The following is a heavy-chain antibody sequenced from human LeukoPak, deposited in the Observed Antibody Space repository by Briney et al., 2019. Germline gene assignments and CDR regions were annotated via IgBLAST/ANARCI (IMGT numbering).Heavy chain of an antibody. CDR2: IIPIFGTA. CDR3: ARDLDGDYLNADY. CDR1: GYTFTSYG. Sequence: ASVKVSCKASGYTFTSYGISWVRQAPGQGLEWMGRIIPIFGTANYAQKFQGRVTITTDESTSTAYMELSSLRSEDTAVYYCARDLDGDYLNADYWGQGTQVTVSS. D-gene: IGHD4-17*01. V-gene: IGHV1-69*05. J-gene: IGHJ4*02.